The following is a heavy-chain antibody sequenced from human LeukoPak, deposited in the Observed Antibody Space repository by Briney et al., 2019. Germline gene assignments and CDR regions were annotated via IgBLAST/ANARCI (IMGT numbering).Heavy chain of an antibody. CDR1: GFNIRGYA. V-gene: IGHV3-48*04. Sequence: GGSLRLSCAASGFNIRGYALDWVRQAPGKGLEWVSYISSSGSTIYYADSVKGRFTISRDNAKNSLYLQMNSLRAEDTAVYYCARRGSSALDYWGQGTLVTVSS. CDR2: ISSSGSTI. D-gene: IGHD3-16*01. CDR3: ARRGSSALDY. J-gene: IGHJ4*02.